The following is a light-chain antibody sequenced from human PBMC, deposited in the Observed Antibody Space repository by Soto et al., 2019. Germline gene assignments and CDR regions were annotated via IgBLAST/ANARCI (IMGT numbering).Light chain of an antibody. J-gene: IGKJ1*01. Sequence: EIVWTQSPGTLSLSPGVRATLSCRASQSVTSNYLAWYQQKPGQNPRLLIYSASSRATGIPDRFSGSGTGTDFTLTISSLEPEDFAVYYCHQSGDSPPLTFGQGTKVEIK. CDR1: QSVTSNY. CDR3: HQSGDSPPLT. V-gene: IGKV3-20*01. CDR2: SAS.